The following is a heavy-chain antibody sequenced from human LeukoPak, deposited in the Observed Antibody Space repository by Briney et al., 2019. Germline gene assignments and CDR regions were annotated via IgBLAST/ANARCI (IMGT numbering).Heavy chain of an antibody. Sequence: ASVKVSCKASGYTFTGYYMHWVRQAPGQGLEWMGIINLSGGSTSYAQKFQGRVTMTRDMSTSTVYMELSSLRSEDTAVYYCARRNGYKYYTDYWGQGTLVTVSS. CDR2: INLSGGST. V-gene: IGHV1-46*01. J-gene: IGHJ4*02. D-gene: IGHD5-24*01. CDR3: ARRNGYKYYTDY. CDR1: GYTFTGYY.